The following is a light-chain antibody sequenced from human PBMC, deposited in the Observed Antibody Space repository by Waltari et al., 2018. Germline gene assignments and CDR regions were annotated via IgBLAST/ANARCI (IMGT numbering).Light chain of an antibody. CDR3: QHFGSSPPIT. V-gene: IGKV3-20*01. Sequence: EIVLTPSPGTLSLSPGDRATLSCRASQSVGSISLAWYQHKPGQAPRLLIYGASSRATGITERFSGGGSGTDFTLTISRLEPEDFAVYYCQHFGSSPPITFGQGTRLEIK. CDR2: GAS. J-gene: IGKJ5*01. CDR1: QSVGSIS.